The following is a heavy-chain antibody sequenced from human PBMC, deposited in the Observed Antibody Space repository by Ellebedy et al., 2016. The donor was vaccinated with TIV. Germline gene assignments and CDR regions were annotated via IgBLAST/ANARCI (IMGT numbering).Heavy chain of an antibody. J-gene: IGHJ4*02. V-gene: IGHV4-31*03. CDR2: IYYSGST. CDR1: GGSISSGGYY. Sequence: MPSETLSLTCTVSGGSISSGGYYWSWIRQHPGKGLEWIGYIYYSGSTYYNPSLKSRVTISVDTSKNQFSLKLSSVTAADTAVYYCARVMKAATVTTFDYWGQGTLVTVSS. CDR3: ARVMKAATVTTFDY. D-gene: IGHD4-17*01.